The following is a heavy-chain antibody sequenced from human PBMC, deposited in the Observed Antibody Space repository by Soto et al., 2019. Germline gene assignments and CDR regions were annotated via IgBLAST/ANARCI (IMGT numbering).Heavy chain of an antibody. D-gene: IGHD6-25*01. Sequence: SETLSLTCTVSGGSISSGNYYWSWVRQHPGKGLEWIGNIYYSGSTYYNPSLKSRVTISVDTSKNQFSLNLNSVTAADTAVYYCARGAATNLYYSYYGMDVWGQGTTVTVSS. J-gene: IGHJ6*02. CDR1: GGSISSGNYY. V-gene: IGHV4-31*03. CDR2: IYYSGST. CDR3: ARGAATNLYYSYYGMDV.